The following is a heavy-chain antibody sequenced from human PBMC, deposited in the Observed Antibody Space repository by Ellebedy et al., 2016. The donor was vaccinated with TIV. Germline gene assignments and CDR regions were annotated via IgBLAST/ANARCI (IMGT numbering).Heavy chain of an antibody. Sequence: GGSLRLSXAGSGFTFSSYAISWVRQAPGQGLEWMGGIIPIFGTANYAQKFQGRVTITADESTSTAYMELSSLRSEDTAVYYCARDKSRTTFHYDFADAFDIWGQGTMVTVSS. CDR1: GFTFSSYA. V-gene: IGHV1-69*01. J-gene: IGHJ3*02. CDR2: IIPIFGTA. D-gene: IGHD3-3*01. CDR3: ARDKSRTTFHYDFADAFDI.